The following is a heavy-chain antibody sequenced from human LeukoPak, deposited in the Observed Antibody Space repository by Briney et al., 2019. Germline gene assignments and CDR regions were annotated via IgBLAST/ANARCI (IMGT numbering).Heavy chain of an antibody. V-gene: IGHV3-48*01. D-gene: IGHD4-23*01. Sequence: PGGSLRLSCVASGFTFSSYSMNWVRQAPGKGLEWVSYISNSGSTTYYADSVKGRFTISRDDAKNSVYLQMNSLRADDTAVYYCARGAGLRWYDAEYFQHWGQDTLVTVSS. CDR1: GFTFSSYS. J-gene: IGHJ1*01. CDR3: ARGAGLRWYDAEYFQH. CDR2: ISNSGSTT.